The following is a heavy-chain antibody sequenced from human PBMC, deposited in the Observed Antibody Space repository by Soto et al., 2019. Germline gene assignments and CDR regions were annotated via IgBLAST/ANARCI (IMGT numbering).Heavy chain of an antibody. CDR2: IIPIFGTA. CDR1: GGTFSSYA. D-gene: IGHD3-22*01. Sequence: QVQLVQSGAEVKKPGSSVKVSCKASGGTFSSYAISWVRQAPGQGLEWMGGIIPIFGTANYAQKFQGRVTITADKSTSTAYMELSSLRSEDTAVYYCAREGYYYDSSGSHSGRFDPWGQGTLVTVSS. CDR3: AREGYYYDSSGSHSGRFDP. V-gene: IGHV1-69*06. J-gene: IGHJ5*02.